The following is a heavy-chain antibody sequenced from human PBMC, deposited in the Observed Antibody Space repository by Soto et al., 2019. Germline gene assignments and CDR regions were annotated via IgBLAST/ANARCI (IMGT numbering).Heavy chain of an antibody. CDR1: GGSISSYY. Sequence: SETLSLTCTVSGGSISSYYWSWIRQPPGKGLEWIGYIYYSGSTNYNPSLKSRVTISVGTSKNQFSLKLSSVTAADTAVHYCARSYRRYCSGGSCYSYYYYYMDVWGKGTTVTVSS. CDR3: ARSYRRYCSGGSCYSYYYYYMDV. J-gene: IGHJ6*03. D-gene: IGHD2-15*01. V-gene: IGHV4-59*01. CDR2: IYYSGST.